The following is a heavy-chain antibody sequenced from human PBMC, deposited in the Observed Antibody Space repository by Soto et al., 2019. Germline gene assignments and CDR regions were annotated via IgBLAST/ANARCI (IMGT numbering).Heavy chain of an antibody. CDR3: STGGYYFDY. D-gene: IGHD3-10*01. Sequence: EEQLVESGGGLMRPAESLRLSCTTSGFIFSNAWMNWVRQVPGKGLEWVGRIKSKYDGGTTDYAAPVKSRFTIARDDSKSTVYLQMNSLKIEDTAIYYCSTGGYYFDYWGQGTLVTVSS. CDR1: GFIFSNAW. V-gene: IGHV3-15*07. J-gene: IGHJ4*02. CDR2: IKSKYDGGTT.